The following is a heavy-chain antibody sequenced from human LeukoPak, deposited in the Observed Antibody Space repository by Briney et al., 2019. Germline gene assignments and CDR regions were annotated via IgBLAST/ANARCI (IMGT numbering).Heavy chain of an antibody. D-gene: IGHD3-22*01. Sequence: GGSLRLSCAASGFTFSSYSMNWVRQAPGKGLEWVSSISSSSSYIYYADSVKGRFTISRDNAKNSLYLQMNCLRAEDTAVYYCARVQSYDSSGYYPYDAFDIWGQGTMVTVSS. CDR3: ARVQSYDSSGYYPYDAFDI. CDR2: ISSSSSYI. V-gene: IGHV3-21*03. J-gene: IGHJ3*02. CDR1: GFTFSSYS.